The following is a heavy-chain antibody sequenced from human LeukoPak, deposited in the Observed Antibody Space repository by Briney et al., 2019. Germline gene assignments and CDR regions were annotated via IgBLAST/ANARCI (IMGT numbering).Heavy chain of an antibody. CDR2: IIPIFGTA. CDR1: GGTFSSYA. D-gene: IGHD1-26*01. J-gene: IGHJ4*02. Sequence: SVKASCKASGGTFSSYAISWVRQAPGQGLEWMGGIIPIFGTANYAQKFQGRVTITTDESTSTAYMELSSLRSEDTAVYYCARVGGSYYEGLDYWGQGTLVTVSS. CDR3: ARVGGSYYEGLDY. V-gene: IGHV1-69*05.